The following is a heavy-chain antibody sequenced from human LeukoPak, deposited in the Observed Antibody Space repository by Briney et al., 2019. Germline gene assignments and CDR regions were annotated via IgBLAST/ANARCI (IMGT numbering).Heavy chain of an antibody. CDR1: GGSFSGYY. Sequence: SETLSLTCAVYGGSFSGYYWSWIRQPPGKGLEWIGEINHSGSTNYNPSLKSRVTISVDTSKNQFSLKLSSVTAADTAVYYCARGGYYGSGTYYNDDAFDIWGQGTMVTVSS. CDR2: INHSGST. D-gene: IGHD3-10*01. J-gene: IGHJ3*02. V-gene: IGHV4-34*01. CDR3: ARGGYYGSGTYYNDDAFDI.